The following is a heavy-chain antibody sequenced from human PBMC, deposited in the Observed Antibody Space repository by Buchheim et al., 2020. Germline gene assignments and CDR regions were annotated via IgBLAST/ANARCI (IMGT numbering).Heavy chain of an antibody. D-gene: IGHD3-10*01. V-gene: IGHV1-3*01. J-gene: IGHJ4*02. CDR1: GYTFTSYA. CDR3: ARATVLLWFGEPTGTYDY. CDR2: INAGNGNT. Sequence: QVQLVQSGAEVKKPGASVKVSCKASGYTFTSYAMHWVRQAPGQRLEWMGWINAGNGNTKYSQKFQGRVTITRDTSASTAYMELSSLRSEDTAVYYCARATVLLWFGEPTGTYDYWGQGTL.